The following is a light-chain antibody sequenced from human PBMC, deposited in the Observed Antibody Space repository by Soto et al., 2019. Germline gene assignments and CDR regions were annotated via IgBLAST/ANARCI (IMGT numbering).Light chain of an antibody. CDR1: QRVSGSS. J-gene: IGKJ2*01. Sequence: VLTQSPGILSLSPGDRATLSCRSSQRVSGSSLSWYQQKPGQAPRVLLYGATTRATGVPDRFSANGSGADFTLTISRLEPGDFGVYHCQQYGNSPSFGPGTKLEIK. CDR2: GAT. CDR3: QQYGNSPS. V-gene: IGKV3-20*01.